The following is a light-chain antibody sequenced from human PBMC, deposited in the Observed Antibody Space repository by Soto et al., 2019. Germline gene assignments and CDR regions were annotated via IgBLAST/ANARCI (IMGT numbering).Light chain of an antibody. Sequence: DIQMTQSPSTLSASVGDRVTITCRASQSIDNWVAWYQQKPGKAPKLLIYKASSLESGVPSRFSGSGSGTEFTLTISGLQADDFATYHCQHKGAFGRGTKLEIK. V-gene: IGKV1-5*03. CDR3: QHKGA. J-gene: IGKJ2*01. CDR2: KAS. CDR1: QSIDNW.